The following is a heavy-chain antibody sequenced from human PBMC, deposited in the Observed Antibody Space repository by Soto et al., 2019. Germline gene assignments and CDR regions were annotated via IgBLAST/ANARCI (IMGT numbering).Heavy chain of an antibody. CDR3: ARDQGGDIDY. J-gene: IGHJ4*02. Sequence: QVQLVESGGGVVQPGRSLRLSCAASGFTFSSYAMHWDRQAPGKGLEWVAIISYDGSNKYYADSVKGRFTISRDNSKNTPYLQMNSLRAEDTAVYYCARDQGGDIDYWGQGTLVTVSS. V-gene: IGHV3-30-3*01. CDR1: GFTFSSYA. D-gene: IGHD3-16*01. CDR2: ISYDGSNK.